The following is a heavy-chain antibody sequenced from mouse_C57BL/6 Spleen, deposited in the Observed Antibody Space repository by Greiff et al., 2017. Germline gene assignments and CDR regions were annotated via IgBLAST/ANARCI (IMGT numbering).Heavy chain of an antibody. D-gene: IGHD2-14*01. CDR3: ARGTPAVFDY. V-gene: IGHV14-4*01. CDR2: IDPKNGGT. CDR1: GFNFTDDY. Sequence: EVQLQQSGAELVRPGASVKMSCTASGFNFTDDYMDWVKQRPGQSLEWIGCIDPKNGGTVYDSKFQGKATITADTSSSTAYMQLRSLTSEDTAVYYCARGTPAVFDYWGQGTTLTVSS. J-gene: IGHJ2*01.